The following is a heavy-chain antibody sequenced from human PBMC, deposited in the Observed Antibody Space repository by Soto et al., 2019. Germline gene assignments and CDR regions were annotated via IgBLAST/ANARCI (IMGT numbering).Heavy chain of an antibody. CDR1: GFTFSRFA. D-gene: IGHD5-12*01. Sequence: DVQLLESGGGLVQPGGSLRLSCEASGFTFSRFAVSWVRQAPGKGLEWVSAISATDDTYYAESVEGRFTISRDNSKNTLFLQMNSLRAEDTALYYCAKDRLESGYVGPILDHWGQGTLVTVSS. J-gene: IGHJ4*02. V-gene: IGHV3-23*01. CDR2: ISATDDT. CDR3: AKDRLESGYVGPILDH.